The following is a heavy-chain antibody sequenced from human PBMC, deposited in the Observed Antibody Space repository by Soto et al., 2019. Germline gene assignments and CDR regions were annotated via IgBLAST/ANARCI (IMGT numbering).Heavy chain of an antibody. V-gene: IGHV1-8*01. CDR2: MNPNSGNT. J-gene: IGHJ6*02. D-gene: IGHD6-13*01. CDR3: ARGAIAAAGTDYFSYGMDD. Sequence: ASVKVSCKASGYTFTSYDIHWVRQATGQGLEWMGWMNPNSGNTGYAQKFQGRVTMTRNTSISTAYMELSSLRSEDTAGYYGARGAIAAAGTDYFSYGMDDWGQGTPVTVSS. CDR1: GYTFTSYD.